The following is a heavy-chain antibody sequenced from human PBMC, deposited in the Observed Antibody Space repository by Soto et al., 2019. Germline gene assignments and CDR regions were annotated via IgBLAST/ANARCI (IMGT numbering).Heavy chain of an antibody. CDR1: GGSISSYDYY. CDR2: IYYSGST. D-gene: IGHD2-21*02. Sequence: PSETLSLTCTVSGGSISSYDYYWSWIRQPPGKGLECIGYIYYSGSTYYNPSLKSRVTISVDTSKNQFSLKLSSVTAADTAVYYCARSIVVVTALDYWGQGTLVTVSS. CDR3: ARSIVVVTALDY. J-gene: IGHJ4*02. V-gene: IGHV4-30-4*01.